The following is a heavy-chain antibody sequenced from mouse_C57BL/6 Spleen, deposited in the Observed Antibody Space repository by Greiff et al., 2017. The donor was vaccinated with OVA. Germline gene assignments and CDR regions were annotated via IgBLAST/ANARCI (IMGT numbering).Heavy chain of an antibody. CDR1: GYAFSSYW. CDR3: ARPLDSSGAMDY. CDR2: IYPGDGDT. J-gene: IGHJ4*01. V-gene: IGHV1-80*01. Sequence: LVESGAELVKPGASVKISCKASGYAFSSYWMNWVKQRPGKGLEWIGQIYPGDGDTNYNGKFKGKATLTADKSSSTAYMQLSSLTSEDSAVYFCARPLDSSGAMDYWGQGTSVTVSS. D-gene: IGHD3-2*02.